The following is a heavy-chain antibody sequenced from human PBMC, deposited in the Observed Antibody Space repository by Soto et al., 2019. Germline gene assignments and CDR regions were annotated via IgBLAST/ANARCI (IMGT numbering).Heavy chain of an antibody. Sequence: GASVKVSCKASGYTLTGYYMRWVRQAPGQGLEWMGWINPNSGGTNYAQKFQGWVTMTRDTSISTAYMELSRLRSDDTAVSYCESAKEYEWDSRGYCCGPTSPGYYYGMDVWGQGTTVTVSS. J-gene: IGHJ6*02. CDR3: ESAKEYEWDSRGYCCGPTSPGYYYGMDV. V-gene: IGHV1-2*04. CDR2: INPNSGGT. CDR1: GYTLTGYY. D-gene: IGHD3-22*01.